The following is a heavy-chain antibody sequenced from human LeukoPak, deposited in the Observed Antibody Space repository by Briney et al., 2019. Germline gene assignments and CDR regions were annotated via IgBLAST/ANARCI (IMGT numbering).Heavy chain of an antibody. CDR2: ISSSGGNM. V-gene: IGHV3-48*03. J-gene: IGHJ4*02. Sequence: PGGSLRLSCAASGFTFSSYEMNWVRQAPGKGLEWVSYISSSGGNMYYADSVKGRFTISRDNAKNSLYLQMNSPTAEDTAVYYCARPPPGSSSGYILVYWGQGTLVTVSS. CDR1: GFTFSSYE. CDR3: ARPPPGSSSGYILVY. D-gene: IGHD6-13*01.